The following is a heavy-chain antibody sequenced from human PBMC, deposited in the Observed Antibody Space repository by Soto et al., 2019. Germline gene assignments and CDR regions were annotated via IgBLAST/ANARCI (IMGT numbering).Heavy chain of an antibody. J-gene: IGHJ6*02. D-gene: IGHD5-12*01. CDR2: IIPIFGTA. CDR1: GGTFSSYA. CDR3: ARERYSGYDYVYYYYGMDV. Sequence: GASVKVSCKASGGTFSSYAISWVRQAPGQGLEWMGGIIPIFGTANYAQKFQGRVTITADKSTSTAYMELSSLRSEDTAVYYCARERYSGYDYVYYYYGMDVWGQGTTVTVYS. V-gene: IGHV1-69*06.